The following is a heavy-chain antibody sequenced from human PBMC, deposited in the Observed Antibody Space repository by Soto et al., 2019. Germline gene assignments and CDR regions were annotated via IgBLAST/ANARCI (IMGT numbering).Heavy chain of an antibody. CDR3: ARDRRDDDFWSGYYSQYYFDY. Sequence: TSEPLSLTCTVFGGSISSYYWSWIRQPPGKGLEWIGYIYYSGSTNYNPSLKSRVTISVDTSKNQFSLKLSSVTAADTAVYYCARDRRDDDFWSGYYSQYYFDYWGQGTLVTVSS. J-gene: IGHJ4*02. V-gene: IGHV4-59*01. CDR2: IYYSGST. D-gene: IGHD3-3*01. CDR1: GGSISSYY.